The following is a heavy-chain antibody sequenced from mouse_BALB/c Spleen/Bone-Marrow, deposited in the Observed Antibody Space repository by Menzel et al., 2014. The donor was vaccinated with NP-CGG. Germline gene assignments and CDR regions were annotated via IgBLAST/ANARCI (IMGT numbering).Heavy chain of an antibody. Sequence: VQLKESGGGLVKPGGSLKLSCAASGFTFSYYGMSWVRQSPEKRLEWVAEISSGGSYTYYPDTVTGRFTISRDNAKNTLYLEMSSLRSEDTAMYYCARYSSGYFDYWGQGTTLTVYS. J-gene: IGHJ2*01. CDR1: GFTFSYYG. D-gene: IGHD3-1*01. CDR3: ARYSSGYFDY. V-gene: IGHV5-9-4*01. CDR2: ISSGGSYT.